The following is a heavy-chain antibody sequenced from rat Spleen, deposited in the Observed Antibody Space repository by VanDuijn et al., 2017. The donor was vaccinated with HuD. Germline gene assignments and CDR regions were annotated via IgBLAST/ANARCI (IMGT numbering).Heavy chain of an antibody. Sequence: EVQLQESGPGLVKPSQSLSLTCSVIGYSITSSLRWNWIRKLPGNRLEWMGYINSAGSTIYNPSLESRISITRDTSKNQFFLQVNSVTTEDTGTYYCARSDGTHYYLPFANWGQGTLVTVSS. D-gene: IGHD1-12*02. V-gene: IGHV3-3*01. CDR3: ARSDGTHYYLPFAN. J-gene: IGHJ3*01. CDR1: GYSITSSLR. CDR2: INSAGST.